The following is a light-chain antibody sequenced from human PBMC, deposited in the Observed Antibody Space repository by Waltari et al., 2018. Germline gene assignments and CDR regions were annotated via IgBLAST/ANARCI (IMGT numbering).Light chain of an antibody. V-gene: IGLV10-54*04. CDR1: SNNVGNQG. CDR2: RNN. J-gene: IGLJ3*02. Sequence: QAGLTQPPSVSKDLRQTATLTCTGNSNNVGNQGAAWPQQYQGPPPNLLFYRNNNRPSGISARFSASRSGNTASLTITGLQPEDEADYYCSAWDSNLSAWVFGGGTKLTVL. CDR3: SAWDSNLSAWV.